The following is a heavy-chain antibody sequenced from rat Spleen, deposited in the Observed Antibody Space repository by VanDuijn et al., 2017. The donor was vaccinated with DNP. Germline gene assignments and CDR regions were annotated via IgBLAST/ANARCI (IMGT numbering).Heavy chain of an antibody. CDR3: ATSRDGFAY. CDR1: GFTFSTYW. CDR2: INTDGGSA. Sequence: EVQLVETGGGLVQPGGSLKLSCVASGFTFSTYWMYWIRQAPGKGLEWLSSINTDGGSAYYRDSVKGRFTISRDDAKSSLYLQMNSLKSEDTATYYCATSRDGFAYWGQGTLVTVSS. J-gene: IGHJ3*01. V-gene: IGHV5-58*01.